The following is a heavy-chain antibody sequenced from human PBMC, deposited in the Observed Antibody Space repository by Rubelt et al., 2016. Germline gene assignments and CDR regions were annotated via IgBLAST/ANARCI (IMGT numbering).Heavy chain of an antibody. D-gene: IGHD3-3*01. Sequence: EVQLLESGGGSVQPGGSLRLSCAASGFTFSSCAMSWARQAPGKGLAWVSLIRGSGGTTHYADSVKGRFTVSRDNSKNTLYLQMNSLGSDDTAVYYWAKKGWEFWSGPVDYWGQGTLVTVTS. V-gene: IGHV3-23*01. CDR3: AKKGWEFWSGPVDY. CDR2: IRGSGGTT. CDR1: GFTFSSCA. J-gene: IGHJ4*02.